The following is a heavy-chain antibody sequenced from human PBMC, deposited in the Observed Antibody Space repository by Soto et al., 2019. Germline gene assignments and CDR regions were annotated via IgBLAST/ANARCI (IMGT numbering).Heavy chain of an antibody. D-gene: IGHD5-12*01. J-gene: IGHJ4*02. CDR2: IRSKANSYAT. Sequence: PGGSLRLSCAASGFTFSGSAMHWVRQASGKGLEWVGRIRSKANSYATAYAASVKGRFTISRDDSKNTAYLQMNSLKTEDTAVYYCTRRRSGDGYNDYWGQGTLVTVSS. CDR1: GFTFSGSA. V-gene: IGHV3-73*01. CDR3: TRRRSGDGYNDY.